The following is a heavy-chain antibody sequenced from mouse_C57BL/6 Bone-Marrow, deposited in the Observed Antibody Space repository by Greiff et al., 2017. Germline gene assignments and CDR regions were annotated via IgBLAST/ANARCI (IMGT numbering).Heavy chain of an antibody. V-gene: IGHV1-69*01. J-gene: IGHJ2*01. CDR2: IDPSDSYT. D-gene: IGHD3-2*02. CDR3: AGGLRLQGYFDY. CDR1: GYTFTSYW. Sequence: QVQLQQPGAELVMPGASVKLSCKASGYTFTSYWMHWVKQRPGQGLEWIGEIDPSDSYTNYNQKFKDKSTLTVDKSSSTAYMQLSRLTYEDSSVYYCAGGLRLQGYFDYWGQGTTLTVSS.